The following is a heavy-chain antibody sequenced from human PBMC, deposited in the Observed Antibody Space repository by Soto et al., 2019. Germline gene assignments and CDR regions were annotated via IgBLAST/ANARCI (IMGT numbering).Heavy chain of an antibody. CDR1: GGSISSGGYY. CDR2: IYYSGST. J-gene: IGHJ5*02. CDR3: AGALQGEFGEFHPQPSWFDP. D-gene: IGHD3-10*01. V-gene: IGHV4-31*03. Sequence: SETLSLTCTVSGGSISSGGYYWSWIRQHPGKGLEWIGYIYYSGSTYYNPSLKSRVTISVDTSKNQLSLKLRSVTAADTAVYYCAGALQGEFGEFHPQPSWFDPWGRGTLVTVSS.